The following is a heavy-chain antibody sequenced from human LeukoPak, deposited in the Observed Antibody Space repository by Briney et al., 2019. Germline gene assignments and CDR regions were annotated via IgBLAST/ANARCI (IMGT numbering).Heavy chain of an antibody. Sequence: GGSLRLSCAASGFTVSSNYMSWVRQAPGKGLEWVSGITDSGGGTYYADSVKGRFTISRDSSKNTLYLQMNSLRVEDTAVYYCARDSPVLTYWGQGTLVTVSS. J-gene: IGHJ4*02. CDR2: ITDSGGGT. D-gene: IGHD1-20*01. CDR3: ARDSPVLTY. V-gene: IGHV3-53*01. CDR1: GFTVSSNY.